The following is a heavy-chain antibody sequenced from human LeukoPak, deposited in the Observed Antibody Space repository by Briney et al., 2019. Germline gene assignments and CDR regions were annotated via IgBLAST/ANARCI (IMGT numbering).Heavy chain of an antibody. V-gene: IGHV4-4*02. D-gene: IGHD4-11*01. CDR1: GDSSSNTNW. J-gene: IGHJ6*02. CDR3: ARAQVDYNNGPGSQGYYSYGMDV. Sequence: SGTLSLTCAVSGDSSSNTNWWSWVRQPPRKGLEWIGEIYHNGSTNYSPSLKSRVTISVDKSKNQVSLKLSSVTAADTAVYYCARAQVDYNNGPGSQGYYSYGMDVWGQGTTVTVSS. CDR2: IYHNGST.